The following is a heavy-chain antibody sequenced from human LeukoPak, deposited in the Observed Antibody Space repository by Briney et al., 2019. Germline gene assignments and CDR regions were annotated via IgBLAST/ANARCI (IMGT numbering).Heavy chain of an antibody. D-gene: IGHD6-19*01. Sequence: SQTLSLTCTVSGGSISSGDYYWSWIRQPPGKGLEWIGYIYYSGSTYYNPSLKSRVTISVDTSKNQFSLKLSSVTAADTAVYYCAREQWLARSYFFDYWGQGTPVTVSS. CDR3: AREQWLARSYFFDY. CDR2: IYYSGST. CDR1: GGSISSGDYY. V-gene: IGHV4-30-4*01. J-gene: IGHJ4*02.